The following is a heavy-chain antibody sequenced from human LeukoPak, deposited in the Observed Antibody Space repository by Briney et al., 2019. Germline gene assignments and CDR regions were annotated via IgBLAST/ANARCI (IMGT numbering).Heavy chain of an antibody. Sequence: SVKVSCKASGGTFTSYAISWVRRAPGQGLEWMGGIIPIFGTANYAQKFQGRVTITADESTSTAYMELSSLRSEDTAVYYCARDPRGQAVAENWGQGTLVTVSS. CDR2: IIPIFGTA. V-gene: IGHV1-69*13. CDR1: GGTFTSYA. CDR3: ARDPRGQAVAEN. J-gene: IGHJ4*02. D-gene: IGHD6-19*01.